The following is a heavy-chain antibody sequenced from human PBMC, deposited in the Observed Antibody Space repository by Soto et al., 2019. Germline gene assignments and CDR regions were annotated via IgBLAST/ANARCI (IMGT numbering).Heavy chain of an antibody. Sequence: SETLSLTCAVYGGSFSGYYWSWIRQPPGKGLEWIGEINHSGSTNYNPSLKSRVTISVDTSKNQFSLKLSSVTAADTAVYYCALDSGYDLSYFDYWGQGTLVTSPQ. CDR3: ALDSGYDLSYFDY. V-gene: IGHV4-34*01. CDR1: GGSFSGYY. CDR2: INHSGST. J-gene: IGHJ4*02. D-gene: IGHD5-12*01.